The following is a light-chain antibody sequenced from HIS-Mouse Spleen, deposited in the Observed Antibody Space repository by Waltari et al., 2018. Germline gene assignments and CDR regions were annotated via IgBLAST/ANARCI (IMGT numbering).Light chain of an antibody. V-gene: IGLV3-10*01. CDR2: EDS. J-gene: IGLJ2*01. CDR3: YSTDSSGNHRV. CDR1: ALPQKY. Sequence: YELTQPPSVSVSPGQTARITCSGDALPQKYAYGYQQKSGQAPVLVIYEDSKRPSGIPERFSGSSSGTMATLTISGAQVEDEADYYCYSTDSSGNHRVFGGGTKLTVL.